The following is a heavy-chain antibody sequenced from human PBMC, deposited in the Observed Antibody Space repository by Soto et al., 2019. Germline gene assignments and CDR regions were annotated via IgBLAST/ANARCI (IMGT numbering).Heavy chain of an antibody. D-gene: IGHD3-22*01. V-gene: IGHV3-23*01. CDR2: ISGSGGST. CDR1: GFTFSSYA. CDR3: AKDQEYYYDSSGYMDI. Sequence: GGSLRLSCAASGFTFSSYAMSWVRQAPGKGLEWVSAISGSGGSTYYADSVKGRFTISRDNSKNTLYLQMNSLRAEDTAVYYCAKDQEYYYDSSGYMDIWGQGTMVTVS. J-gene: IGHJ3*02.